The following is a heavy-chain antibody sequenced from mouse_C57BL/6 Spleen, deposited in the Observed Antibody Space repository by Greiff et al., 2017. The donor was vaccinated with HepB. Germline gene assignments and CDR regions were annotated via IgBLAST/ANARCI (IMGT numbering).Heavy chain of an antibody. CDR3: ARYPHYYAMDY. V-gene: IGHV1-52*01. CDR1: GYTFTSYW. CDR2: IDPSDSET. Sequence: QVQLQQPGAELVRPGSSVKLSCKASGYTFTSYWMHWVKQRPIQGLEWIGNIDPSDSETHYNQKFKDKATLTVDKSSSTAYMQHSSLTSEDSAVYYCARYPHYYAMDYWGQGTSVTVSS. J-gene: IGHJ4*01.